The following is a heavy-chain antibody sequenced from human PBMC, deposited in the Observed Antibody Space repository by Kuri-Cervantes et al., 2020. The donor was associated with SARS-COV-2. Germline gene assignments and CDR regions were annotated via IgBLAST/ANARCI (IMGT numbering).Heavy chain of an antibody. CDR3: ATDLRHYDFWSGYYPLGYFQH. D-gene: IGHD3-3*01. J-gene: IGHJ1*01. Sequence: ASVKVSCKASGYTFTGYYMHWVRQAPGQGLEWMGGFDPEDGETIYAQKFQGRVTMTEDTSTDTAYMELSSLRSEDTAMYYCATDLRHYDFWSGYYPLGYFQHWGQGTLVTVSS. CDR1: GYTFTGYY. CDR2: FDPEDGET. V-gene: IGHV1-24*01.